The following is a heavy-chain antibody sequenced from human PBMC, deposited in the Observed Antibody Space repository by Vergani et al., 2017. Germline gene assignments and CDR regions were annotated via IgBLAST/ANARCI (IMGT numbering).Heavy chain of an antibody. D-gene: IGHD6-13*01. V-gene: IGHV3-23*01. CDR1: GFTFSSYA. CDR3: AKIPQEGSSSWDGWAFDY. J-gene: IGHJ4*02. CDR2: ISGSGGST. Sequence: EVQLLESGGGLVQPGGSLRLSCAASGFTFSSYAMSWVRQAPGKGLEWVSAISGSGGSTYYADSVKGRFTISRANSKNTLYLQMNSLRAEDTAVYYCAKIPQEGSSSWDGWAFDYWGQGTLVTVSS.